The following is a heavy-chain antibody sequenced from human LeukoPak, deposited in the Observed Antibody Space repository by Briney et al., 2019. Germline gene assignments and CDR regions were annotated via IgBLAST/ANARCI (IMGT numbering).Heavy chain of an antibody. D-gene: IGHD2-2*02. Sequence: ASVKVSCKASGYTFTSYGISWVRQAPGQGLEWMGWISAYNGNTNYAQKLQGRVTMTTDTSTSTAYMELRSMRSDDTAVYYCASYCSSTSCYTALDYWGQGTLVTVSS. V-gene: IGHV1-18*01. J-gene: IGHJ4*02. CDR3: ASYCSSTSCYTALDY. CDR1: GYTFTSYG. CDR2: ISAYNGNT.